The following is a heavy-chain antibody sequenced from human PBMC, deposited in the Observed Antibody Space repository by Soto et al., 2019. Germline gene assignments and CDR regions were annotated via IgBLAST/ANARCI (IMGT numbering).Heavy chain of an antibody. CDR2: ISIRGDAA. J-gene: IGHJ4*02. V-gene: IGHV3-23*01. CDR3: AQRVSQAHFDH. Sequence: DVQVLESGGGLVQPGGSLRLSCAPSGFIFSVSDMTWVRQAPGKGLEWVSSISIRGDAAYYADSVKGRFTISRDNSKNTLYLQMSNLRAEDTAVYYCAQRVSQAHFDHWGRGGLVTVSS. CDR1: GFIFSVSD. D-gene: IGHD2-8*01.